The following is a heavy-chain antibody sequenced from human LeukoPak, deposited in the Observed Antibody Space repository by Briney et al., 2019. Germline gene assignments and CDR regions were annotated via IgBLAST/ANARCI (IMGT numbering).Heavy chain of an antibody. Sequence: SETLSLTCAVYGGSFSGYYWSWNRQPPGKGLEWIGEINHSGSTNYNPSLKSRVTISVDTSKNQFSLKLSSVTAADTAVYYCARGHGDYVWGSYRYSRLDLRYYYYMDVWGKGTTVTVSS. CDR1: GGSFSGYY. CDR2: INHSGST. CDR3: ARGHGDYVWGSYRYSRLDLRYYYYMDV. V-gene: IGHV4-34*01. J-gene: IGHJ6*03. D-gene: IGHD3-16*02.